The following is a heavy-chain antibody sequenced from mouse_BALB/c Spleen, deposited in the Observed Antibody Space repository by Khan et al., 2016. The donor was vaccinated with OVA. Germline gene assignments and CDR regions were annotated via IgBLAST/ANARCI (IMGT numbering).Heavy chain of an antibody. J-gene: IGHJ4*01. CDR3: ARDGSRYNYAMDY. CDR1: GYSITSDYA. CDR2: ISYSGST. Sequence: EVKLLESGPGLVKPSQSLSLTCTVTGYSITSDYAWNWIRQFPGNTLEWMGYISYSGSTNYNPSLKSRISITRDPSKNQFILQLNSVTTEDTATCYCARDGSRYNYAMDYWGQGTSVTVSS. V-gene: IGHV3-2*02. D-gene: IGHD2-3*01.